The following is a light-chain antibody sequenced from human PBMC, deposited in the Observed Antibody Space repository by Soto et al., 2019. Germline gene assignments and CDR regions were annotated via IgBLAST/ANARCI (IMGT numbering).Light chain of an antibody. J-gene: IGLJ1*01. CDR2: DVS. CDR1: SSDVGGYNY. Sequence: QSVLTQPASVSGSPGQSITISCTGTSSDVGGYNYVSWYQHRPGKAPKLMIYDVSNRPSGVSNRFSGSKSGNTASLTISGLQAEDEADYYCSSYSSSSTHYVFGTGTKVTVL. V-gene: IGLV2-14*03. CDR3: SSYSSSSTHYV.